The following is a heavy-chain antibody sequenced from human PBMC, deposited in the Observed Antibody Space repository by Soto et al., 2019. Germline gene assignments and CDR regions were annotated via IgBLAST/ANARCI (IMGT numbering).Heavy chain of an antibody. J-gene: IGHJ4*02. CDR3: AKVKAAAGLDY. V-gene: IGHV3-30-3*01. D-gene: IGHD6-13*01. CDR2: ISYDGSNK. CDR1: GFTFSSYA. Sequence: LSCAASGFTFSSYAMHWVRQAPGKGLEWVAVISYDGSNKYYADSVKGRFTISRDNSKNTLYLQMNSLRAEDTAVYYCAKVKAAAGLDYWGQGTLVTVSS.